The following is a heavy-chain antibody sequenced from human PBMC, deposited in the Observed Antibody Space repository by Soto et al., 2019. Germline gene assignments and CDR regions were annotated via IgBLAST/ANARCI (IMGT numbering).Heavy chain of an antibody. V-gene: IGHV4-4*07. CDR3: ARTVGAAYYFDF. D-gene: IGHD1-26*01. Sequence: SVTLCLTCIVSGYSISSGYCWSWIGQPAGKGLEWIGRIYTSGSTNYNPSLKSRVSMSIDTSNNHFSLNLKSVTAADTAVYYCARTVGAAYYFDFWGQGALVTVSS. CDR2: IYTSGST. CDR1: GYSISSGYC. J-gene: IGHJ4*02.